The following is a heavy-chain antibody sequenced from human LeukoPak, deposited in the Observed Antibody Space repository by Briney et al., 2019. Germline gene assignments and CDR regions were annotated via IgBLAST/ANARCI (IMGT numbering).Heavy chain of an antibody. CDR3: ASREGVRVGYFDY. J-gene: IGHJ4*02. CDR2: IYYSGST. V-gene: IGHV4-31*03. D-gene: IGHD3-10*01. Sequence: SETLSLTCTVSGGSISSGVYYWSWIRQHPGKGLEWIGYIYYSGSTYYNPSLKSRVTISVDTSKNQFPLKLSSVTAADTAVYYCASREGVRVGYFDYWGQGTLVTVSS. CDR1: GGSISSGVYY.